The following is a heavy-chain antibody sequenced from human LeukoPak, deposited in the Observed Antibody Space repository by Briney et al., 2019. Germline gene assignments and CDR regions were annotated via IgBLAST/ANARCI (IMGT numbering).Heavy chain of an antibody. CDR3: AGGLYSSGWLFDY. CDR2: IYYIGST. D-gene: IGHD6-19*01. Sequence: PSQTLSLTCTVSGGSISSGGYYWSWIRQHPGKGLEWIGYIYYIGSTYYNPSLKSRITISVDTSKNQFSLKLSSVTAADTAVYYCAGGLYSSGWLFDYWGQGTLVTVAS. V-gene: IGHV4-31*03. CDR1: GGSISSGGYY. J-gene: IGHJ4*02.